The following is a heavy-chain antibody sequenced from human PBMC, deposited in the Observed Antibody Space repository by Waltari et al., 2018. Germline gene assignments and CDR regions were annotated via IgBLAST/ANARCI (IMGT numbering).Heavy chain of an antibody. D-gene: IGHD3-22*01. CDR3: ARGTYYYDSSGYYCAEYFQH. Sequence: QVQLVQSGAEVKKPGSSVKVSCKASGGTFSSYTISWVRQAPGQGLEWMGRIIPILGIANYAQKFQGRVTITADKSTSTAYMERSSLRSEDTAVYYCARGTYYYDSSGYYCAEYFQHWGQGTLVTVSS. CDR1: GGTFSSYT. CDR2: IIPILGIA. V-gene: IGHV1-69*02. J-gene: IGHJ1*01.